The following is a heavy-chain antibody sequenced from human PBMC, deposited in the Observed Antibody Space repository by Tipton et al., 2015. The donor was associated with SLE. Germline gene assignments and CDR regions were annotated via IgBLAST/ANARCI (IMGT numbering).Heavy chain of an antibody. Sequence: TLSLTCTVSGDSISSHYWSWIRQPAGKGLEWIGRIYPSGSINYNPSLRSRVSMSVDTSKNQFSLKLSSVTAADTGLYYCARSQLGGYFYSLDVWGQGTTVSVSS. CDR1: GDSISSHY. CDR2: IYPSGSI. D-gene: IGHD1-1*01. J-gene: IGHJ6*02. CDR3: ARSQLGGYFYSLDV. V-gene: IGHV4-4*07.